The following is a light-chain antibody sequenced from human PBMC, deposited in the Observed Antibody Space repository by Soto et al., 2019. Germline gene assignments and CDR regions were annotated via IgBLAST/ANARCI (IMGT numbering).Light chain of an antibody. J-gene: IGKJ1*01. CDR2: AAS. CDR1: RGIGVR. Sequence: IQMTQSPSSLSASIGDRVTITCRASRGIGVRLAWFQQKPGKAPQYLIQAASTLASGVPSRFSGSGSGTEFTLTISSLQPDDFATYYCQQYNSYSGTFGQGTKVDIK. CDR3: QQYNSYSGT. V-gene: IGKV1D-16*01.